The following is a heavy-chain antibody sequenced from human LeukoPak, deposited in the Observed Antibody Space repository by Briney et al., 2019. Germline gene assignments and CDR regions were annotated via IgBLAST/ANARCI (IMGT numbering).Heavy chain of an antibody. CDR3: ARGSSGWYQVEYYFDY. D-gene: IGHD6-19*01. CDR2: IKQDGSEK. CDR1: GFTFSSYW. V-gene: IGHV3-7*04. Sequence: PGGSLRLSCAASGFTFSSYWMSWVRQAPGKGLEWVANIKQDGSEKYYVDSVKGRFTISRDNAKNSLYLQMNSLRAEDTAVYYCARGSSGWYQVEYYFDYWGQGTLVTVSS. J-gene: IGHJ4*02.